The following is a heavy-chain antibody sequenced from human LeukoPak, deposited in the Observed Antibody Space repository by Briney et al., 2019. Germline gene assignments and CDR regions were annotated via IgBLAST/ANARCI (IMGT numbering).Heavy chain of an antibody. V-gene: IGHV4-30-4*01. Sequence: SETLSLTCTVSGASIRSGDYYWSWIRQPPGKGLEWIGYIYDRGSTYYNPSLKSRITISVDTSENRFSLKLSSVTATDTAVYYCARDCSGGSCYGAFDIWGQGTMVTVSS. CDR1: GASIRSGDYY. D-gene: IGHD2-15*01. CDR3: ARDCSGGSCYGAFDI. J-gene: IGHJ3*02. CDR2: IYDRGST.